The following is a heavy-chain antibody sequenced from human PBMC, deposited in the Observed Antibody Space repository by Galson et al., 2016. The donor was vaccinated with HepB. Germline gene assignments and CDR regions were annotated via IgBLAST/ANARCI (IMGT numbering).Heavy chain of an antibody. CDR2: TYYRTEWRY. J-gene: IGHJ4*02. D-gene: IGHD2-2*01. V-gene: IGHV6-1*01. CDR1: GDRVSDNIDG. Sequence: CAISGDRVSDNIDGWNWIRQSPSRGLAWLGRTYYRTEWRYDYATSLLSRISINPDTSKNQFSLHLNFVTPEDTGVYYCVKSVQLGRGFVSWGQGTLVTVSS. CDR3: VKSVQLGRGFVS.